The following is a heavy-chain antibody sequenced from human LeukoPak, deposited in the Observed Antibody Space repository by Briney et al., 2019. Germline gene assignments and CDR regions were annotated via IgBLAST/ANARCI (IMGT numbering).Heavy chain of an antibody. V-gene: IGHV1-2*04. CDR3: ARGGMYSRSSRLEY. CDR1: GYNFNDYH. D-gene: IGHD6-13*01. CDR2: INPDSGGT. J-gene: IGHJ4*02. Sequence: RASVKVSCKASGYNFNDYHIHWVRQAPGQGLEWMGWINPDSGGTNYAQRLQGWVTMTRDTSINTAYMELRRLRSDDTAVYYCARGGMYSRSSRLEYWGRGTLVTVSS.